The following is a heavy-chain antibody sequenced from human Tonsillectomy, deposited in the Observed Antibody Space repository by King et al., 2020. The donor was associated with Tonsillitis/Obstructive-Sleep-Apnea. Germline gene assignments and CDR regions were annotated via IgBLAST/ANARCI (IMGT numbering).Heavy chain of an antibody. D-gene: IGHD6-6*01. V-gene: IGHV5-10-1*03. CDR3: ARREIEYSSSYYYYGMDV. CDR2: IDPSDSYT. CDR1: GYTFTSYW. J-gene: IGHJ6*02. Sequence: VQLVESGAEVKKPGESLRISCKGSGYTFTSYWIIWVRQMPGKGLEWMGRIDPSDSYTNYSPSFQGHVTISADKSISTAYLQWSSLKASDTAMYYCARREIEYSSSYYYYGMDVWGQGTTVTVSS.